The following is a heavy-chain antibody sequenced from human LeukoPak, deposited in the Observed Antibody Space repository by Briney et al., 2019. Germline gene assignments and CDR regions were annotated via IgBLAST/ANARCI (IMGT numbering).Heavy chain of an antibody. D-gene: IGHD6-13*01. V-gene: IGHV1-18*01. CDR2: ISAYNGNT. J-gene: IGHJ6*03. CDR1: GYTFTSYG. CDR3: ARAQSSWYHYYYYYMDV. Sequence: ASVKVSCKASGYTFTSYGISWVRQAPGQGLEWMGWISAYNGNTNYAQKLQGRVTMTTDTSTSTAYMELRSLRSDDTAVYYCARAQSSWYHYYYYYMDVWGKGTTVTVSS.